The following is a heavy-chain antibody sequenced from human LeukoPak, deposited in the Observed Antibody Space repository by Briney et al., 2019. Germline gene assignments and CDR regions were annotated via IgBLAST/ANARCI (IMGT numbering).Heavy chain of an antibody. CDR3: AKGPPTYYYDSSGYRYFDY. CDR1: GFTFSSYA. V-gene: IGHV3-23*01. Sequence: GGPLRLSCAASGFTFSSYAMSWVRHAPGKGREGVSAISGSGGSTYYADSVKGRFTISRDNSKNTLYLQMNSLRAEDTAVYYCAKGPPTYYYDSSGYRYFDYWGQGTLVTVSS. D-gene: IGHD3-22*01. CDR2: ISGSGGST. J-gene: IGHJ4*02.